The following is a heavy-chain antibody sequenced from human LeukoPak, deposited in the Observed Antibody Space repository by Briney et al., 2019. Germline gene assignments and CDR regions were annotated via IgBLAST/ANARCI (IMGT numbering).Heavy chain of an antibody. CDR3: ARDSGSSEYYFDY. Sequence: PGGSLRLSCAASGFTVSSSYMTWVRQAPGKGLEWVSVIYSGGTTYYADSVKRRFTISRDNAKNTLYLQMNSLRAEDTAVYYCARDSGSSEYYFDYWGQGTLVTVSS. CDR1: GFTVSSSY. V-gene: IGHV3-66*01. D-gene: IGHD1-26*01. J-gene: IGHJ4*02. CDR2: IYSGGTT.